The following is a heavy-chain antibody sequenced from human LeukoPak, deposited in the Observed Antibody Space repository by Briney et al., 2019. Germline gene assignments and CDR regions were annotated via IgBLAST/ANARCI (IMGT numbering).Heavy chain of an antibody. CDR1: GFTFRSYG. CDR2: IWYDGSKK. Sequence: GGSRRLSCAASGFTFRSYGMHWVRQAPGKGLEWVAVIWYDGSKKYYADSVKGRFTISRDNSKNTLYLQMNSLRAEDTAVYYCAKDALNNYYFDYWGQGTLVTVSS. V-gene: IGHV3-33*06. CDR3: AKDALNNYYFDY. D-gene: IGHD1-1*01. J-gene: IGHJ4*02.